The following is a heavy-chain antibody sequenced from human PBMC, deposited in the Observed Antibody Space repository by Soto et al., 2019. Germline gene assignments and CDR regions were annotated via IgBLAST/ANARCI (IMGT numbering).Heavy chain of an antibody. CDR2: IYPGDSET. V-gene: IGHV5-51*01. Sequence: GASLKISCKASGYSFANYCIGWLCQKPGQGLEWMGVIYPGDSETTYSPSFEGQVIISVDRSRGTAFLEWSSLKASDTARYYCARPGAPTDTVVYDFWGQGTQVTVSS. J-gene: IGHJ4*02. CDR1: GYSFANYC. D-gene: IGHD5-18*01. CDR3: ARPGAPTDTVVYDF.